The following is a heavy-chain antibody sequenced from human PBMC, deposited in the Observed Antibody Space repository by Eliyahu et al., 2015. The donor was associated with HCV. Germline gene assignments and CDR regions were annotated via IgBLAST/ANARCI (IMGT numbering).Heavy chain of an antibody. Sequence: DVQLVESGGGLVQPGGSLRLSCAASGFTVSGNYMTWVRQAPGKGLEWVSVIYSGGTTYYADPVKGRFTISRDNSKNTLYLQMNSLRAEDTAVYYCAREESVWFGVGGLGYWGQGTLVTVSS. J-gene: IGHJ4*02. V-gene: IGHV3-66*01. CDR2: IYSGGTT. CDR1: GFTVSGNY. CDR3: AREESVWFGVGGLGY. D-gene: IGHD3-10*01.